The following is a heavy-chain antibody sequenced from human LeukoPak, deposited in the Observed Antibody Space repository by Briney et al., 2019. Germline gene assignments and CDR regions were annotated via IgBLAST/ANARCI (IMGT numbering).Heavy chain of an antibody. CDR1: GGSISSSSYY. D-gene: IGHD1-1*01. Sequence: SETLSLTCTVSGGSISSSSYYWGWIRQPPGKGLEWIGSIYYSGSTYYNPSLKSRVTISVDTSKNHFSLKLSSVTAADTAVYYCARRAPPDSWYNWNDPHFDYWGQGTLVTVSS. J-gene: IGHJ4*02. CDR3: ARRAPPDSWYNWNDPHFDY. CDR2: IYYSGST. V-gene: IGHV4-39*02.